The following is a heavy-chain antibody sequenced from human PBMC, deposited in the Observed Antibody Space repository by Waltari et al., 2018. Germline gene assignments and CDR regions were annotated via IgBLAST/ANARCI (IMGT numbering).Heavy chain of an antibody. CDR3: ARIPYYYDSSGSGGYYYGMDV. CDR1: GGSFSGYY. J-gene: IGHJ6*02. V-gene: IGHV4-34*01. Sequence: QVQLQQWGAGLLKPSETLSLTCAVYGGSFSGYYWSWIRQPPGKGREWIGEINHSGSTNYNPSLKSRVTISVDTSKNQFSLKLSSVTAADTAVYYCARIPYYYDSSGSGGYYYGMDVWGQGTTVTVSS. CDR2: INHSGST. D-gene: IGHD3-22*01.